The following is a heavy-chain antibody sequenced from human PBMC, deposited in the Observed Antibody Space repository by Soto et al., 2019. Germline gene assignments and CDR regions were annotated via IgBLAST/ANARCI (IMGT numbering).Heavy chain of an antibody. J-gene: IGHJ4*02. CDR3: ARDPTRSSSWYGY. V-gene: IGHV3-33*01. CDR1: GFTFSSYG. CDR2: IWYDGSNK. D-gene: IGHD6-13*01. Sequence: SLRLSCAASGFTFSSYGMHWVRQAPGKGLEWVAVIWYDGSNKYYADSVKGRFTISRDNSKNTLYLQMNSLRAEDTAVYYCARDPTRSSSWYGYWGQGTLVTVSS.